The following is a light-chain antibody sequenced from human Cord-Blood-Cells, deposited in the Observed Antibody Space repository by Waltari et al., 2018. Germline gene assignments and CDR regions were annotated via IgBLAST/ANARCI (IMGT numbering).Light chain of an antibody. J-gene: IGLJ2*01. Sequence: QSALTQPPSASGSPGQSVTISCTGTSSDVGGYNYVSWYQQHPGQAPKPMIYEVSQRPSGVPDRFSGSKSGNTASLTVSGLQAEDEADYYCSSYAGSNNLVFGGGTKLTVL. CDR3: SSYAGSNNLV. CDR2: EVS. V-gene: IGLV2-8*01. CDR1: SSDVGGYNY.